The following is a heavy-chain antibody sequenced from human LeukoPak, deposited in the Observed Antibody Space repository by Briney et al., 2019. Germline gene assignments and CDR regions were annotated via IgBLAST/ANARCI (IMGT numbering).Heavy chain of an antibody. CDR3: ARAEGYCSGGSCYEYYFDY. CDR2: IKQDGSEK. D-gene: IGHD2-15*01. CDR1: GFTFSSYW. V-gene: IGHV3-7*01. Sequence: GGSLRLSCAASGFTFSSYWMSWVRQAPGKGLEWVANIKQDGSEKYYVDSVKGRLTISRDNAKNSLYLQMNSLRAEDTAVYYCARAEGYCSGGSCYEYYFDYWGQGTLVTVSS. J-gene: IGHJ4*02.